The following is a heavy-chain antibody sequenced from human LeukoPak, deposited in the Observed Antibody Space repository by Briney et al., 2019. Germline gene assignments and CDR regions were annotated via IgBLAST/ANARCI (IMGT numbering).Heavy chain of an antibody. D-gene: IGHD3-22*01. Sequence: VASVKVSCEASGYTFTSYGISWVRQAPGQGLEWMGWISAYNGNTNYAQKLQGRVTMTTDTSTSTAYMELRSLRSDDTAVYYCARAAYYDSSGYYLPDYWGQGTLVTVSS. CDR1: GYTFTSYG. V-gene: IGHV1-18*01. J-gene: IGHJ4*02. CDR2: ISAYNGNT. CDR3: ARAAYYDSSGYYLPDY.